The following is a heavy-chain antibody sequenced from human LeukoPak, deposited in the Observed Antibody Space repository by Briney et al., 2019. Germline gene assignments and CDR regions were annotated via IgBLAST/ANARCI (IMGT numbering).Heavy chain of an antibody. D-gene: IGHD2-15*01. Sequence: GGSLRLSCAASGFTVSSNYMSWVRQAPGKGLEWVSDIYSGGSTYYADSVKGRVTISRDNSKNTLYLQMNSLRAEDTAVYYCASPRVVVGYYMDVWGKGTTASVSS. J-gene: IGHJ6*03. CDR2: IYSGGST. CDR3: ASPRVVVGYYMDV. CDR1: GFTVSSNY. V-gene: IGHV3-66*02.